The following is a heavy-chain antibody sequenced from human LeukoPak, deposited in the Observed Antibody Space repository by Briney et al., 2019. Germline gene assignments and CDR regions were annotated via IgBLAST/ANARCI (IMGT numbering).Heavy chain of an antibody. D-gene: IGHD3-3*01. Sequence: PGGSLRLSCAASGFTFSSYGMHWVRQAPGKGLEWVAVIWYDGSSKYYADSVKGRFTISRDNSKNTLYLQMNSLRAEDTAVYYCAKDSTVYYDFWSGYYGSSDYFDYWGQGTLVTVSS. CDR2: IWYDGSSK. CDR1: GFTFSSYG. J-gene: IGHJ4*02. CDR3: AKDSTVYYDFWSGYYGSSDYFDY. V-gene: IGHV3-33*06.